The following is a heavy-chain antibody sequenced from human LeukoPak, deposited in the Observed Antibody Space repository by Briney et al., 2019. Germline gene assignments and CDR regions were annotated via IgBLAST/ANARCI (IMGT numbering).Heavy chain of an antibody. Sequence: PSETLSLTCTVSAGSISSSSYYCGWIRQPPGKGLEWIGSIYYSGSTYYNPSLKSRVTISVDTSKNQFSLKLSSVTAADTAVYYCARHYNRDDLLDYWGQGTLVTVSS. D-gene: IGHD1-20*01. CDR2: IYYSGST. J-gene: IGHJ4*02. V-gene: IGHV4-39*01. CDR3: ARHYNRDDLLDY. CDR1: AGSISSSSYY.